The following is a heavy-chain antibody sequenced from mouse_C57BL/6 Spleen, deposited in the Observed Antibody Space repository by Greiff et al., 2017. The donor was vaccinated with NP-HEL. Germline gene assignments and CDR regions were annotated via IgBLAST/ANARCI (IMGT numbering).Heavy chain of an antibody. V-gene: IGHV5-4*01. CDR2: ISDGGSYT. CDR1: GFTFSSYA. Sequence: EVQGVESGGGLVKPGGSLKLSCAASGFTFSSYAMSWVRQTPEKRLEWVATISDGGSYTYYPDNVKGRFTISRDNAKNNLYLQMSHLKSEDTAMYYCARDKAVAPLAYWGQGTLVTVSA. J-gene: IGHJ3*01. D-gene: IGHD1-1*01. CDR3: ARDKAVAPLAY.